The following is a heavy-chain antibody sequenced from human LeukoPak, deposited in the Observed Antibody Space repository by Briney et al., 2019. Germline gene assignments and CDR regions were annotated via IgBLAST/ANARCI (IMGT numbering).Heavy chain of an antibody. V-gene: IGHV1-2*02. CDR2: INPNSGGT. CDR1: GYTFTGYY. Sequence: ASVKVSCKASGYTFTGYYMHWVRQAPGQGLEWMGWINPNSGGTNYAQKFQGRVTVTRDTSISTAYMELSRLRSDDTAVYYCARDIRGIAAAGTSHTVGFDPWGQGTLVTVSS. D-gene: IGHD6-13*01. CDR3: ARDIRGIAAAGTSHTVGFDP. J-gene: IGHJ5*02.